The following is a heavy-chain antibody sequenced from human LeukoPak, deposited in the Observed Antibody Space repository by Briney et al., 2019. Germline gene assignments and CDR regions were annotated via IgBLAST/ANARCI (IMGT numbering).Heavy chain of an antibody. V-gene: IGHV3-30*18. CDR2: ISYDGSNK. D-gene: IGHD5-18*01. J-gene: IGHJ3*02. CDR3: AKGRQQWWTFDALDI. CDR1: GFTFSSYG. Sequence: PGGSLRLSCAASGFTFSSYGMHWVRQAPGKGLEWVAVISYDGSNKYYADSVKGQFTISRDNSKNTLYLQMNSLTPDDTAVYSCAKGRQQWWTFDALDIWGQGTMVTVSS.